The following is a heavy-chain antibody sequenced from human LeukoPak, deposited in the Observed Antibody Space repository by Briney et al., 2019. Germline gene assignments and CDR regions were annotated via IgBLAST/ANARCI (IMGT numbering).Heavy chain of an antibody. V-gene: IGHV3-48*03. J-gene: IGHJ4*02. CDR2: ISSSTTTI. D-gene: IGHD5-24*01. CDR1: GFTFSYYG. Sequence: GGSLRLSCAGSGFTFSYYGMSWVRQAPGKGLEWVSYISSSTTTIHYADSVKGRFTVSRDNAKNSLYLQMNSLTAEDTAFYYCTKGAMDTITADIWGQGTLATASS. CDR3: TKGAMDTITADI.